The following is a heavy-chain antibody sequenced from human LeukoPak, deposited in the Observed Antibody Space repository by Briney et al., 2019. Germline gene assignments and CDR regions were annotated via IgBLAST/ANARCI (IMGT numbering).Heavy chain of an antibody. CDR1: GYTLTELS. J-gene: IGHJ3*02. V-gene: IGHV1-46*01. CDR3: ARELGPRDAFDI. D-gene: IGHD7-27*01. CDR2: INPSGGST. Sequence: ASVKVSCKVSGYTLTELSMHWVRQAPGKGLEWMGIINPSGGSTSYAQKFQGRVTMTRDTSTSTVYMELSSLRSEDTAVYYCARELGPRDAFDIWGQGTMVTVSS.